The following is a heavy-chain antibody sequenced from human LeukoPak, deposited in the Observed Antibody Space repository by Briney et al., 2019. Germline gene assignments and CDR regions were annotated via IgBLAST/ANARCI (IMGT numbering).Heavy chain of an antibody. CDR1: GYTFTSYD. Sequence: ASVKVSCKASGYTFTSYDINWVRQATGKGLEWMGGFDPEDGETIYAQKFQGRVTMTEDTSTDTAYMELSSLRSEDTAVYYCATVAHIVVVPAATKAYYYGMDVWGQGTTVTVSS. J-gene: IGHJ6*02. CDR3: ATVAHIVVVPAATKAYYYGMDV. CDR2: FDPEDGET. D-gene: IGHD2-2*01. V-gene: IGHV1-24*01.